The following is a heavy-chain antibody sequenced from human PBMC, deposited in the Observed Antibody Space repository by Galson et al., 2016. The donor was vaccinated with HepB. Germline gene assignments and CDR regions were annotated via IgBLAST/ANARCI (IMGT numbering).Heavy chain of an antibody. J-gene: IGHJ5*02. CDR3: ARRGDDSGADL. V-gene: IGHV5-51*01. CDR1: GYNFAGYW. Sequence: QSGAEVKEPGESLRISCETSGYNFAGYWIAWVRQKPGRGLEWMGVIFPGDYDAKYSPSFQGQVTITADRSTSSAYLQWSSLKASDGAMYFCARRGDDSGADLWGQGTLVTVSS. D-gene: IGHD6-25*01. CDR2: IFPGDYDA.